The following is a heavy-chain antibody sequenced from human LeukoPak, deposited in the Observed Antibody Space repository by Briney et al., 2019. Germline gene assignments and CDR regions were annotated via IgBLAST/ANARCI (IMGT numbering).Heavy chain of an antibody. CDR1: GFTFSSFW. CDR3: ARVRMGDDFNPFDY. CDR2: INGDGSET. J-gene: IGHJ4*02. V-gene: IGHV3-74*01. D-gene: IGHD3-16*01. Sequence: GGSLRLSCAASGFTFSSFWIYWVPHAPGTGLVWVSRINGDGSETIYADSVKGRFTISRDNAQNTVYLQMNSLRAEDTAVYYCARVRMGDDFNPFDYWGQGTLVTVSS.